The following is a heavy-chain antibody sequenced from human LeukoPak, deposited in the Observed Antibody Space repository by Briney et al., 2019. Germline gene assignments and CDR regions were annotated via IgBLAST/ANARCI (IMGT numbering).Heavy chain of an antibody. CDR3: AIQLWWKRAFDI. V-gene: IGHV1-24*01. CDR2: FDPEDGET. D-gene: IGHD5-18*01. CDR1: GYTLTELS. Sequence: ASVKVSCKVSGYTLTELSMHWVRQAPGKGLEWMGGFDPEDGETIYAQKFQGRVTMTEDTSTDTAYMELSSLRSEDTAVYYCAIQLWWKRAFDIWGQGTMVTVSS. J-gene: IGHJ3*02.